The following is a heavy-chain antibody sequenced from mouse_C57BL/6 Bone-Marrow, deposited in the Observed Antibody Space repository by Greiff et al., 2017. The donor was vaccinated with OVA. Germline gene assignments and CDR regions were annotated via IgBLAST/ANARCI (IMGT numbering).Heavy chain of an antibody. CDR3: ATRLLYYAMDY. D-gene: IGHD2-3*01. CDR1: GYTFTSYW. J-gene: IGHJ4*01. V-gene: IGHV1-50*01. CDR2: IDPSDSYT. Sequence: VQLQQSGAELVKPGASVKLSCKASGYTFTSYWMQWVKQRPGQGLEWIGEIDPSDSYTNYNQKFKGKATLTVDTSSSTAYMQRSSLTSEDSAVYYCATRLLYYAMDYWGQGTSVTVSS.